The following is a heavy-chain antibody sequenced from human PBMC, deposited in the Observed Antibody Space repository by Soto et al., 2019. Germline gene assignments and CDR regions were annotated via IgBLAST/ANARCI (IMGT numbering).Heavy chain of an antibody. Sequence: QVHLVQSGAEVEKPGASVKVSCKASGYTFTDYGISWVRQAPGQGLQWMVWITAFNGNTKYAQQFQGKVTMTTNTTTSTAYMEVRRVESHDTPVYYCARISQIEFRSGNYSDLDYWGQGTLVTFSS. CDR1: GYTFTDYG. V-gene: IGHV1-18*01. CDR3: ARISQIEFRSGNYSDLDY. CDR2: ITAFNGNT. D-gene: IGHD3-3*01. J-gene: IGHJ4*02.